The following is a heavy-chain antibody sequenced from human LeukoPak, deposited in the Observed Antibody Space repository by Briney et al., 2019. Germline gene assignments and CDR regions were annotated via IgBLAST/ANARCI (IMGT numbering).Heavy chain of an antibody. Sequence: WETLSLTCTVSGGSISSYYWTWIRQPPGKGLEWIGYIYNGGSTNYNPSLKSRVTISVDTSKNQFSLKLTSVTAADTAVYYCASRGVIRGISYYFDYWGQGTLVTVSS. J-gene: IGHJ4*02. V-gene: IGHV4-59*01. CDR3: ASRGVIRGISYYFDY. D-gene: IGHD3-10*01. CDR1: GGSISSYY. CDR2: IYNGGST.